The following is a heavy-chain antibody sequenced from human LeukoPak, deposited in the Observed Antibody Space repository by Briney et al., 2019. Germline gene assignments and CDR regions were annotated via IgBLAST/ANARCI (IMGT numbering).Heavy chain of an antibody. D-gene: IGHD2-2*01. CDR1: GGSISSYY. CDR3: AREESSGYCSSTSCYSSRCFAP. J-gene: IGHJ5*02. CDR2: IYYSGST. Sequence: SETLSLTCTVSGGSISSYYWSWIRQPPGKGLEWIGYIYYSGSTNYNPSLKSRVTISVDTSKNQFSLKLSSVTAADTAVYYCAREESSGYCSSTSCYSSRCFAPWGQGTLVTVSS. V-gene: IGHV4-59*01.